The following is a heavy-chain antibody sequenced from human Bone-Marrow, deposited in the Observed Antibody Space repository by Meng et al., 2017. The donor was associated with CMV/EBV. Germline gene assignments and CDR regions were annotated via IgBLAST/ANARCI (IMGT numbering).Heavy chain of an antibody. J-gene: IGHJ4*02. CDR2: IRFDGNDQ. CDR1: GFTFNTFG. Sequence: GESLKISCETSGFTFNTFGMYWVRQAPGKGLEWLAFIRFDGNDQYHADSVKGRFTISRDNSKNTLYLHMKNLRVEDTAVYYCGKDQLRYCTNGLCSYFDYWGLGTKVTVSS. CDR3: GKDQLRYCTNGLCSYFDY. D-gene: IGHD2-8*01. V-gene: IGHV3-30*02.